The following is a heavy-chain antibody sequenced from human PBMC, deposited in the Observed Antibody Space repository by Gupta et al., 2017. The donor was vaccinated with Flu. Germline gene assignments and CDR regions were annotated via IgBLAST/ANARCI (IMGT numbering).Heavy chain of an antibody. CDR2: IYYSGST. CDR3: VGHEYYFDY. J-gene: IGHJ4*02. CDR1: GGSISRYY. V-gene: IGHV4-59*08. Sequence: QVQLQESGPGLVKPSETLSPTCTVSGGSISRYYWSWIRQHPGKGLEWIGYIYYSGSTNYNPSLKSRVTISVDTSKNQFALKLSSVTAADTAVYYCVGHEYYFDYWGQGTLVTVSS.